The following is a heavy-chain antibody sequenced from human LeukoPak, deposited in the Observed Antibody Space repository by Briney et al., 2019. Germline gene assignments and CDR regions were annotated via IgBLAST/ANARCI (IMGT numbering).Heavy chain of an antibody. V-gene: IGHV1-24*01. CDR2: FDPEDGET. CDR1: GYDFINYY. D-gene: IGHD3-9*01. J-gene: IGHJ6*03. Sequence: ASVKVSCKSSGYDFINYYMHWVRQAPGKGLEWMGGFDPEDGETIYAQKFQGRVTMTEDTSTDTAYMELSSLRSEDSAVYYCATAGTLTGYSIPSYYYFYMDVWGKGTTVTISS. CDR3: ATAGTLTGYSIPSYYYFYMDV.